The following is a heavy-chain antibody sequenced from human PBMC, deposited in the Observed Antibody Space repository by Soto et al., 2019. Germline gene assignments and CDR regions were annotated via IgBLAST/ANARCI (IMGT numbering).Heavy chain of an antibody. Sequence: SLTCTVSGGSISSYYWSWIRQPPGKGLEWIGYIYYSGSTNYNPSLRSRVTISVDTSKNQFSLKLSSVTAADTAVYYCARDAPRRDDFWSGYYTDDAFDIWGQGTMVTVSS. CDR1: GGSISSYY. V-gene: IGHV4-59*01. CDR2: IYYSGST. J-gene: IGHJ3*02. CDR3: ARDAPRRDDFWSGYYTDDAFDI. D-gene: IGHD3-3*01.